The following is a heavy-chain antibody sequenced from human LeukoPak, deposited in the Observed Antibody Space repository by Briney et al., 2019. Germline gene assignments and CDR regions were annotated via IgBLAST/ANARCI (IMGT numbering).Heavy chain of an antibody. V-gene: IGHV1-18*04. J-gene: IGHJ4*02. Sequence: ASVKVSCKASGYTFKHYYMHWVRQAPGQGLEWMGWISTYNGNTNYAQKLQGRVTMTTDTSTSTAYMELRSLISDDAAVYYCARGDDYGDYWGLYWGQGTLVTVSS. CDR3: ARGDDYGDYWGLY. D-gene: IGHD4-17*01. CDR1: GYTFKHYY. CDR2: ISTYNGNT.